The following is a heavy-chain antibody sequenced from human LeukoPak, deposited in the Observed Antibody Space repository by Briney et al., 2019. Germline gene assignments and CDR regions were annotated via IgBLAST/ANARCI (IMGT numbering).Heavy chain of an antibody. CDR2: INTDGSST. CDR1: GFTFISYG. J-gene: IGHJ4*02. Sequence: GGSLRLSCAASGFTFISYGMQWVRQAPGKGLVWVSRINTDGSSTSYADSVKGRFTVSRDNAKNTLYLQMNSLTAEDTAVYYCARGSGIAVAVYFDYWGQGTRVTVSS. V-gene: IGHV3-74*01. D-gene: IGHD6-19*01. CDR3: ARGSGIAVAVYFDY.